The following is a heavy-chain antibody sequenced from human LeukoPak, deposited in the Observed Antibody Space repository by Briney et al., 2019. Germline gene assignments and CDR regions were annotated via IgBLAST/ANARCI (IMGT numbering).Heavy chain of an antibody. J-gene: IGHJ3*02. CDR1: GGSISSGGYY. CDR3: ARSLGDWFPI. Sequence: SQTLSLTCTVSGGSISSGGYYWSWIRQHPGKGLEWVGYIYYSGSTYYNPSLKSRVTISVDTSKNQFSLKLSSVTAAATAVYYCARSLGDWFPIWGQGTMVTVSS. CDR2: IYYSGST. V-gene: IGHV4-31*03. D-gene: IGHD3/OR15-3a*01.